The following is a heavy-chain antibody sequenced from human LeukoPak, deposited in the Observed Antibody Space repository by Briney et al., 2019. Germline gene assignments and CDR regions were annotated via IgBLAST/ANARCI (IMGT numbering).Heavy chain of an antibody. CDR1: GGSISSYY. Sequence: SETLSLTCTVSGGSISSYYWSWIRQPPGKGLEWIGYIYYSGSTNYNPPLKSRVTISVDTSKNQFSLKLSSVTAADTAVYYCARHQGRGYCSSTSCYLGNWFDPWGQGTLVTVSS. CDR3: ARHQGRGYCSSTSCYLGNWFDP. CDR2: IYYSGST. V-gene: IGHV4-59*08. D-gene: IGHD2-2*01. J-gene: IGHJ5*02.